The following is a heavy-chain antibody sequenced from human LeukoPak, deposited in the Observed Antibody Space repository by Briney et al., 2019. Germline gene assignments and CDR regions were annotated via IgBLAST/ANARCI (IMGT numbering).Heavy chain of an antibody. Sequence: GGSLRLSCVASQFTFKNYWMHWVRQAPGRGLVWLSYISPDGSSTRYADSVRGRFTISRDNAKNTLYLQMNSLRAEDTAVYFCATAWSYWGQGTLVAVSS. CDR2: ISPDGSST. CDR3: ATAWSY. V-gene: IGHV3-74*01. D-gene: IGHD2-21*02. J-gene: IGHJ4*02. CDR1: QFTFKNYW.